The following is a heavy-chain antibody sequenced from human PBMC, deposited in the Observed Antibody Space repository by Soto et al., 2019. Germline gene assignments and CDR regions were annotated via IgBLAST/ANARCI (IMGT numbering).Heavy chain of an antibody. D-gene: IGHD3-10*01. CDR2: IIPIFGTA. J-gene: IGHJ3*02. CDR3: ASHRTSKLWFGERFALDI. Sequence: QVQLVQSGAEVKKPGSSVKVSCKGSGGTFNNSAISWVRQAPGQGLEWMGGIIPIFGTANYAEKFQCRVTNTAPELTSTAYMELSSLTSEDTAVSYCASHRTSKLWFGERFALDIWGPGTRVTVSS. CDR1: GGTFNNSA. V-gene: IGHV1-69*01.